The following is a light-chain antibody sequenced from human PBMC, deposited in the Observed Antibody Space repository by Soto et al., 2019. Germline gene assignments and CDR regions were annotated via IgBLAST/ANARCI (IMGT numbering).Light chain of an antibody. CDR2: WAS. Sequence: DIVMTQSPDSLAVSLGERATINCKSSQTVFYSSNNKNYLAWYQQKPGQPPKLLIYWASARDSGVPDRFSGSGSGTDFTLTINSLQPEDFATYYCQQSYTTPRLSFGGGTRVEFK. J-gene: IGKJ4*01. CDR1: QTVFYSSNNKNY. V-gene: IGKV4-1*01. CDR3: QQSYTTPRLS.